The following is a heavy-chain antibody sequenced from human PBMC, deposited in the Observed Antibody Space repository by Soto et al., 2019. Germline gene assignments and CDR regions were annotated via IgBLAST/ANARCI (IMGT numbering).Heavy chain of an antibody. Sequence: PRASVKVSCKASGFTFTSSAVQWVRQARGQRLEWIGWIVVGSGNTNYAQKFQERVTITRDMSTSTAYMELSSLRSEDTAVYYCAAAHYDFWSGYCEQFDYWGQGTLVTVSS. CDR3: AAAHYDFWSGYCEQFDY. D-gene: IGHD3-3*01. J-gene: IGHJ4*02. V-gene: IGHV1-58*01. CDR1: GFTFTSSA. CDR2: IVVGSGNT.